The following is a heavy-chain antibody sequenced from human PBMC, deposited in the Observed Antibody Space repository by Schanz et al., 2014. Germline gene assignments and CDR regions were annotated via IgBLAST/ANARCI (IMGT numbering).Heavy chain of an antibody. CDR1: GFTFSSSW. V-gene: IGHV3-74*01. CDR2: TSHDGSFT. J-gene: IGHJ4*02. Sequence: EVHLVESGGGLVQPGGSLRLSCAASGFTFSSSWMHWVRQAPGKGLVWVSRTSHDGSFTTFADSVKGRFTISRDNARNTLYLQMNSLRAEDTAVYYCTRDTDYHFDNWGQGTLVTVSS. D-gene: IGHD4-17*01. CDR3: TRDTDYHFDN.